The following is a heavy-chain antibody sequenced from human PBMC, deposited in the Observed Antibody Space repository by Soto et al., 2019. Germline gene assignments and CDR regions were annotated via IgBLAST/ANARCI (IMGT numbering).Heavy chain of an antibody. V-gene: IGHV3-30*18. CDR1: GFTFSSYG. J-gene: IGHJ4*02. Sequence: QVQLVESGGGVVQPGRSLRLSCAASGFTFSSYGMHWVRQAPGKGLEWVAVISYDGSNKYYADSVKGRFTISRDNSKNTLYLQMNSLRAEDTAVYYCAKDKWGRTAMALPDYWGQGTLVTVSS. CDR3: AKDKWGRTAMALPDY. D-gene: IGHD5-18*01. CDR2: ISYDGSNK.